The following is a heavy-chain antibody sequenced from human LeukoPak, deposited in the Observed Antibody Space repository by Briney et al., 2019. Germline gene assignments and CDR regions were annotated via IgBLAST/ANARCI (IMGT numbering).Heavy chain of an antibody. CDR2: INPSGGST. CDR1: GYTFTSYY. V-gene: IGHV1-46*01. Sequence: GASVKVSCKASGYTFTSYYMHWVRQAPGQGLEWMGIINPSGGSTSYAQKFQGRVTMTRDMSTSTVYMELSSLRAEDTAVYYCASFFSQYGDYVWGQGTLVTVSS. D-gene: IGHD4-17*01. CDR3: ASFFSQYGDYV. J-gene: IGHJ4*02.